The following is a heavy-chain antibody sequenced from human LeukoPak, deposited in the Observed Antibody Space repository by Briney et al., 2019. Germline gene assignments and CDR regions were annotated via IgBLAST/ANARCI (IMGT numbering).Heavy chain of an antibody. Sequence: SETLSLTCTVSGGSISSYYWSWIRQPPGKGLEWIGYIYYSGSTNYNPSLKSRVTISVDTSKNQFSLKLRSVTAADTAVYYCARVAQKLERIVVAGTSEWRANWFFDLWGRGTLVIVSS. CDR1: GGSISSYY. J-gene: IGHJ2*01. CDR2: IYYSGST. D-gene: IGHD6-19*01. V-gene: IGHV4-59*12. CDR3: ARVAQKLERIVVAGTSEWRANWFFDL.